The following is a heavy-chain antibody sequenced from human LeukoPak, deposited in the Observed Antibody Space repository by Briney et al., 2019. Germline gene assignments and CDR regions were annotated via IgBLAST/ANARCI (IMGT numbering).Heavy chain of an antibody. CDR1: DGSYSAYY. Sequence: PSETLSLTCGVYDGSYSAYYWIWIRQPPGKGLEWIGESIHSGSTHYNPSLKSRVTISVDTSKDQFSLNLRSVAAADTAVYYCARDPRFSPFDDWGQGTLVTVSS. CDR3: ARDPRFSPFDD. J-gene: IGHJ4*02. V-gene: IGHV4-34*12. CDR2: SIHSGST.